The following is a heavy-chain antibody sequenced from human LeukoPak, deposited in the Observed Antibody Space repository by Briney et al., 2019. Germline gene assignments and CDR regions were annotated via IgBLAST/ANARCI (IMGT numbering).Heavy chain of an antibody. J-gene: IGHJ4*02. V-gene: IGHV3-21*01. CDR2: ISSSSSYI. D-gene: IGHD3-10*01. CDR3: ARGKVGELDY. Sequence: GGSLRLSCAASGFTFSSYSMTWVRQAPGKGLEWVSSISSSSSYIYYADSVKGRFAISRDNAKNSLHLQMNSLRAEDTAVYYCARGKVGELDYWGQGTLVTVSS. CDR1: GFTFSSYS.